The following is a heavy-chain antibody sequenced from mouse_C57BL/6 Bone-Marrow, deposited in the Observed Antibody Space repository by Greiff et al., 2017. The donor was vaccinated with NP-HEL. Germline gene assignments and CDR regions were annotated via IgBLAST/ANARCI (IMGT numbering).Heavy chain of an antibody. CDR3: ARSRAYGKGRGTYAMDY. CDR1: GYTFTSYW. V-gene: IGHV1-69*01. Sequence: QVQLQQPGAELVMPGASVKLSCKASGYTFTSYWMHWVKQRPGQGLEWIGEIDPSDSYTNYTQKFKGKSTLTVDKSSSTAYMQLSSLTSEDSAVYYCARSRAYGKGRGTYAMDYWGQGTSVTVSS. CDR2: IDPSDSYT. D-gene: IGHD2-1*01. J-gene: IGHJ4*01.